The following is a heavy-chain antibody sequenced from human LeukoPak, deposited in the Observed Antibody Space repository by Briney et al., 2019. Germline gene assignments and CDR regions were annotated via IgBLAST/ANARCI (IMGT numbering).Heavy chain of an antibody. D-gene: IGHD2-15*01. V-gene: IGHV3-30*02. J-gene: IGHJ4*02. Sequence: TGGSLRLSCAASGFTFSSYGMHWVRQAPGKGLEWVAFIRYDGSKKYYADSVKGRFTISRDNSKNTLHLQMNSLKAEDTAAYYCAKFAQRYCSGGSCHPFDYWGQGTLVTVSS. CDR3: AKFAQRYCSGGSCHPFDY. CDR2: IRYDGSKK. CDR1: GFTFSSYG.